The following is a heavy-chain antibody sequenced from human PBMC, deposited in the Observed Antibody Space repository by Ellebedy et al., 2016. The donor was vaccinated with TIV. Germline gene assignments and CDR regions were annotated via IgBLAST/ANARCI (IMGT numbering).Heavy chain of an antibody. CDR2: ICYSGST. CDR3: ASLEMATILDAFDI. J-gene: IGHJ3*02. D-gene: IGHD5-24*01. Sequence: MPGGSLRLSCTVSGGSISSNNYYWGWIRQPPGKGLEWIGSICYSGSTYYNPSLKSRVTISVDTSKNQFSLKLSSVTAADTAVYYCASLEMATILDAFDIWGQGTKVTVSS. CDR1: GGSISSNNYY. V-gene: IGHV4-39*01.